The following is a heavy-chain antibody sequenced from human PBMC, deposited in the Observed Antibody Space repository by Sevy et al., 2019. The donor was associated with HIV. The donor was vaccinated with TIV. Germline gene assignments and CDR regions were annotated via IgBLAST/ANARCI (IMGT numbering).Heavy chain of an antibody. CDR1: GYTFTSYD. D-gene: IGHD6-13*01. J-gene: IGHJ6*02. CDR3: ARADLDSSTFFYYYGMDV. CDR2: MNPDSGKR. V-gene: IGHV1-8*01. Sequence: ASVQVSCKTSGYTFTSYDINWVQQATGQGLEWMGWMNPDSGKRGYAQKFQGRVTMTTNTSISTAYMELRSLRSEDSAVYYCARADLDSSTFFYYYGMDVWGQRTTVTVSS.